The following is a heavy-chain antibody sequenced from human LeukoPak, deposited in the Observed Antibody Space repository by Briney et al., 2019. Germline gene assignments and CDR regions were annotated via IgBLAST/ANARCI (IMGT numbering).Heavy chain of an antibody. CDR2: INSDGSST. D-gene: IGHD3-22*01. V-gene: IGHV3-74*01. Sequence: PGGPLRLSCAASGFIFSSYWMHWVRQAPGKGLVWVSRINSDGSSTSYADSVKGRFTVSRGNAKNTLYLQMNSLRAEDTAVYYCARDINYYDSSGYYKDYWGQGTLVTVSS. CDR3: ARDINYYDSSGYYKDY. J-gene: IGHJ4*02. CDR1: GFIFSSYW.